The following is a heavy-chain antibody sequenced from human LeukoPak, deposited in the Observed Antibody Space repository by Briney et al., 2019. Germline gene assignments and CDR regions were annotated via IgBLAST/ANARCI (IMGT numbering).Heavy chain of an antibody. Sequence: GGSLRLSCAASGFTFSSYAMHWVRQAPGKGLEWVTLISYDENYKYYADSVKGRFTISRDNSKNTLYLQMNSPRAEDTAVYYCARVQWELLYPDYWGQGTLVTVSS. CDR2: ISYDENYK. CDR3: ARVQWELLYPDY. J-gene: IGHJ4*02. D-gene: IGHD1-26*01. V-gene: IGHV3-30-3*01. CDR1: GFTFSSYA.